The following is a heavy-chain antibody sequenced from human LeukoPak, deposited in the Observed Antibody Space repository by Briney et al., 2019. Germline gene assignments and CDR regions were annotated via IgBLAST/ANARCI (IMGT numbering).Heavy chain of an antibody. V-gene: IGHV3-9*01. CDR3: AKDMAYSSSWYYFDY. CDR1: GFTFDDYA. CDR2: ISWNSGSI. J-gene: IGHJ4*02. Sequence: GRSLRLSCAASGFTFDDYAMHWVRQAPGKGLEWVSGISWNSGSIGYADSAKGRFTISRDNAKNSLYLQMNSLRAEDTALYYCAKDMAYSSSWYYFDYWGQGTLVTVSS. D-gene: IGHD6-13*01.